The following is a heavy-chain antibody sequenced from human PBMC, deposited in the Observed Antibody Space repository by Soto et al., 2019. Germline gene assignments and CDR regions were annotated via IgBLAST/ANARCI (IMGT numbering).Heavy chain of an antibody. Sequence: EVQVVESGGGLVQPGGSLRLSCAASGFTFSNYWMSWVRQAPGKGLEWVANIKVDGSEKKYVDSVKGRFTISRDNAKNSLYLQMNSLRAEDTAVYYCARTTYLDYWGQGTLVTVSS. V-gene: IGHV3-7*03. CDR1: GFTFSNYW. CDR3: ARTTYLDY. D-gene: IGHD4-17*01. J-gene: IGHJ4*02. CDR2: IKVDGSEK.